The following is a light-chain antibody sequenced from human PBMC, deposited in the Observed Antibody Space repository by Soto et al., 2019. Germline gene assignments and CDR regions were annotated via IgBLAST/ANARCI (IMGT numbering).Light chain of an antibody. V-gene: IGKV1-33*01. CDR1: QKINNS. Sequence: DLQMAQSPSGLSASVGGRVTITCQASQKINNSLNWYQKKTGRAXNLLIYDASNLEAGVPSRFRGTGSGTDFTFTISSLQPDDFATYYCQQYNSYSFGQGTQVDIK. CDR2: DAS. J-gene: IGKJ1*01. CDR3: QQYNSYS.